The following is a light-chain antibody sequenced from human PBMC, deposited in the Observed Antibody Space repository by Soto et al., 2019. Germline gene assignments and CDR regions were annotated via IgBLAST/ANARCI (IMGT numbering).Light chain of an antibody. Sequence: QLVLTQPPSASGTPGQRVTISCSGSSSNIGSHTVNWYQQLPRTAPKVLIYSNNQRPSGVPDRFSGSKSDTSASLAISGLQSEDEADYYCAAWDDSLNGPVFGTGTKLTVL. CDR3: AAWDDSLNGPV. J-gene: IGLJ1*01. V-gene: IGLV1-44*01. CDR1: SSNIGSHT. CDR2: SNN.